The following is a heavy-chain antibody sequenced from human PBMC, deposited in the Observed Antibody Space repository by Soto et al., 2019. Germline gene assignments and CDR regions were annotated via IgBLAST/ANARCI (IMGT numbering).Heavy chain of an antibody. CDR1: GFTFSSYS. D-gene: IGHD5-12*01. CDR2: ISSSSSTI. V-gene: IGHV3-48*02. J-gene: IGHJ3*02. CDR3: ARGMVAPLDAFDI. Sequence: GGSLRLSCAASGFTFSSYSMNWVRQAPGKGLEWVSYISSSSSTIYYADSVKGRFTISRDNAKNSLYLQMNSLRDEDTAVYDWARGMVAPLDAFDIWGQGTMVTVSS.